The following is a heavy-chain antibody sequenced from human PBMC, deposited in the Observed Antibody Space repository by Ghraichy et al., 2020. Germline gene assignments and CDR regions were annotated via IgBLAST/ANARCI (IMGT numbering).Heavy chain of an antibody. CDR1: GFTFSDYY. Sequence: GGSLRLSCAASGFTFSDYYMSWIRQAPGKGLEWVSYISSSGSTIYYADSVKGQFTISRDNAKNSLYLQMNSLRAEDTAVYYCARDPIVVVPAADYWGQGTLVTVSS. D-gene: IGHD2-2*01. CDR2: ISSSGSTI. J-gene: IGHJ4*02. V-gene: IGHV3-11*04. CDR3: ARDPIVVVPAADY.